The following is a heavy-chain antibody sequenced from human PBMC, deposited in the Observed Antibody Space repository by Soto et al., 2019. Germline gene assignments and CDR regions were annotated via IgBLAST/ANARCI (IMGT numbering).Heavy chain of an antibody. Sequence: GGSLRLSCAASGFTFSNAWMNWVRQAPGKGLEWVGRIKSKTDGGTTDYAAPVKGRFTISRDDSKNTLYLQMNSLKTEDTAVYYCTTDLLLWFGELSNNWGQGTLVTVSS. CDR3: TTDLLLWFGELSNN. CDR2: IKSKTDGGTT. D-gene: IGHD3-10*01. V-gene: IGHV3-15*07. J-gene: IGHJ4*02. CDR1: GFTFSNAW.